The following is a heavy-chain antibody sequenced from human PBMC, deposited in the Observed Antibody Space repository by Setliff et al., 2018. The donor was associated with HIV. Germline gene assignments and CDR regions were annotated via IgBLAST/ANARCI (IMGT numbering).Heavy chain of an antibody. J-gene: IGHJ5*02. CDR2: ISGSGATT. V-gene: IGHV3-23*01. CDR1: GFTFSNYG. CDR3: AKVNPRSVVPASRILGTFDP. Sequence: GALRLSCAASGFTFSNYGLSWVRQASGRGLEWVSAISGSGATTYYAESVKGRFTISRDNSKNTLYLQMNSLRAEDTAVYYCAKVNPRSVVPASRILGTFDPWGQGTLVTVSS. D-gene: IGHD2-2*01.